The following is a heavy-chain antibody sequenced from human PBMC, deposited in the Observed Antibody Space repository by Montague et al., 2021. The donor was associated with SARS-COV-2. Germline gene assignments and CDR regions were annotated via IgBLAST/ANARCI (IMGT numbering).Heavy chain of an antibody. CDR3: ARVHPLWFGELLLDYYYYGMDV. CDR1: GGSISSSNW. D-gene: IGHD3-10*01. Sequence: SETLSLTCAVSGGSISSSNWWSWVRQPPGKGLEWIGEIYHSGSTNYNPSLKSRVTISVDKSKNQFSLKLSSVTAADTAVYYCARVHPLWFGELLLDYYYYGMDVWGQGTTVTVSS. V-gene: IGHV4-4*02. J-gene: IGHJ6*02. CDR2: IYHSGST.